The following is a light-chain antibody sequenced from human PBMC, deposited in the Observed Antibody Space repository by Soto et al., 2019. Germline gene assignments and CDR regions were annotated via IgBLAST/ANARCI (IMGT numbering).Light chain of an antibody. V-gene: IGKV3D-20*02. CDR2: GAS. J-gene: IGKJ4*01. CDR3: QQRMNWPLT. CDR1: QSVNSIY. Sequence: EIVLTQSPCTLSLSPGERATLSCRASQSVNSIYLAWYQQKPGQAPRLLIYGASSRETGIPDTFSGSESGTDFTLTISRLEPEDFAVYYCQQRMNWPLTFGGGTKVEIK.